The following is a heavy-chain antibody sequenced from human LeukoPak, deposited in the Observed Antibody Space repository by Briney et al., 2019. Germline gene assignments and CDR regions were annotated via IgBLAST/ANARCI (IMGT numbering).Heavy chain of an antibody. CDR1: GFTFSSYS. CDR3: AKDVLAGLGYGTGSLSDY. D-gene: IGHD3-10*01. CDR2: ISGSGGST. J-gene: IGHJ4*02. V-gene: IGHV3-23*01. Sequence: GSLRLSCAASGFTFSSYSMNWVRQAPGKGLEWVSAISGSGGSTYYADSVKGRFTISRDDSKNTLYLQMNSLRAEDTAVYYCAKDVLAGLGYGTGSLSDYWGQGTLVTVSS.